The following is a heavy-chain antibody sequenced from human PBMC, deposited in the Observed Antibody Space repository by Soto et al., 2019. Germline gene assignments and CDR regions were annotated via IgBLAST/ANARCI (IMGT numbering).Heavy chain of an antibody. V-gene: IGHV3-23*01. Sequence: EVQLLESGGGLVQPGGSLRLSCAASGFSFTNYAVTWVRQAPGKGLEWVSAISGSGDGTYYADSVRGRFTISRDNSKSTVHLQMNSLRAEDTAVYFWAKRVKSGSTSVGNAMDVWGQGTTVTVSS. CDR1: GFSFTNYA. CDR2: ISGSGDGT. J-gene: IGHJ6*02. CDR3: AKRVKSGSTSVGNAMDV. D-gene: IGHD1-26*01.